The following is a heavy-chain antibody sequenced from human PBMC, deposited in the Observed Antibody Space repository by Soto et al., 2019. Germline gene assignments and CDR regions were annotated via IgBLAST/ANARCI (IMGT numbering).Heavy chain of an antibody. V-gene: IGHV3-9*01. J-gene: IGHJ6*03. CDR3: AKDSYDFWSGYYSYYYYYYMDV. CDR1: GFTFDDYA. Sequence: GGSLRLSCAASGFTFDDYAMHWVRQAPGKGLEWVSGISWNSGSIGYADSVKGRFTISRDNAKNSLYLQMNSLRAEDTALYYCAKDSYDFWSGYYSYYYYYYMDVWGKGTTVTVSS. CDR2: ISWNSGSI. D-gene: IGHD3-3*01.